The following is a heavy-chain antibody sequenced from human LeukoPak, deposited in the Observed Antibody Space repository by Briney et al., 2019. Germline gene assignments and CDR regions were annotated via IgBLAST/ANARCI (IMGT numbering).Heavy chain of an antibody. CDR2: ISSSGSTI. D-gene: IGHD3-10*01. J-gene: IGHJ5*02. CDR3: ARSSGSYYNGYNWFDP. Sequence: PGGSLRLSCAASGFTFSSYEMNWVRQAPGKGLEWVSYISSSGSTIYYADSVKGRFTISRDNAKNSLYLQMNSLRAEDTAVYYCARSSGSYYNGYNWFDPWGQGTLVTVSS. V-gene: IGHV3-48*03. CDR1: GFTFSSYE.